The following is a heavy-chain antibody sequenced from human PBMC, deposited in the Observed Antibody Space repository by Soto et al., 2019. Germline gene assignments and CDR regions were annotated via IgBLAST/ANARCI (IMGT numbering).Heavy chain of an antibody. D-gene: IGHD1-26*01. CDR1: GFTFSSYA. CDR2: ISGSGGST. V-gene: IGHV3-23*01. J-gene: IGHJ3*02. CDR3: ATPDSGRYYYRTYAFDI. Sequence: GGSLRLSCAASGFTFSSYAMSWVRQAPGKGLEWVSLISGSGGSTYYADSVKGRFTISRDNSKNTLYLQMNSLRAEDTAVYYCATPDSGRYYYRTYAFDIWGQGTMVTVSS.